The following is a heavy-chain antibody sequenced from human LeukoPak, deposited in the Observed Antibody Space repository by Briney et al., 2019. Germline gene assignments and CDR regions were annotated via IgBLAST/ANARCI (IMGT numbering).Heavy chain of an antibody. CDR2: IYYSGST. CDR3: ARQGSSGWYGFDAFDI. V-gene: IGHV4-59*01. Sequence: SETLSLTCTVSGGSISSYYWSWIRQPPGKGLEWIGYIYYSGSTNYNPSLKSRVTISVDTSKNQFSLKLSFVTAADTAVYYCARQGSSGWYGFDAFDIWGQGTMVTVSS. D-gene: IGHD6-19*01. J-gene: IGHJ3*02. CDR1: GGSISSYY.